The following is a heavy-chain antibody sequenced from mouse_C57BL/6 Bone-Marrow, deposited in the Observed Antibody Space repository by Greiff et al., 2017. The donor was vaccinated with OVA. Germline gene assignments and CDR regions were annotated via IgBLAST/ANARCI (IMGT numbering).Heavy chain of an antibody. V-gene: IGHV1-63*01. CDR3: ARSGGSSPYYFDY. Sequence: QVQLKESGAELVRPGTSVKMSCKASGYTFTNYWIGWAKQRPGHGLEWIGDIYPGGGYTNYNEKFKGKATLTADKSSSTAYMQFSSLTSEDSAIYYGARSGGSSPYYFDYWGQGTTLTVSS. J-gene: IGHJ2*01. D-gene: IGHD1-1*01. CDR2: IYPGGGYT. CDR1: GYTFTNYW.